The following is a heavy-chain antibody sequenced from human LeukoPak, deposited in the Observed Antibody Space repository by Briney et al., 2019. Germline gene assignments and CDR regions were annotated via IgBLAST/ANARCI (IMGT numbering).Heavy chain of an antibody. D-gene: IGHD5-18*01. Sequence: SETLSLTCTVSGGSISSYYWSWIRQPPGKGLEWIGEIYHSWRTNYKASLKSRVTISLDKSKNQFSLKLTSVTAADTAVYYCASLLGPLSYNFGFSRDYWGQGTLVTVSS. CDR1: GGSISSYY. CDR2: IYHSWRT. CDR3: ASLLGPLSYNFGFSRDY. V-gene: IGHV4-59*12. J-gene: IGHJ4*01.